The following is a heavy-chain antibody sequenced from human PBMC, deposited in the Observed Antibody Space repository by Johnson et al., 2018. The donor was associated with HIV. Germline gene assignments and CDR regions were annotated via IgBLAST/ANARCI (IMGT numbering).Heavy chain of an antibody. V-gene: IGHV3-20*04. D-gene: IGHD3-22*01. J-gene: IGHJ3*02. CDR3: AKDRRTMIVVAPPLGAFNI. CDR1: GFTFDDYG. Sequence: VQLVESGGGLVQPGGSLRLSCAASGFTFDDYGMSWVRQAPGKGLEWVSGINWNSGSIGYADSVKGRFTISRDNAKKSLSLQMNSLRAEDTAVYYCAKDRRTMIVVAPPLGAFNIWGQGTMVTVSS. CDR2: INWNSGSI.